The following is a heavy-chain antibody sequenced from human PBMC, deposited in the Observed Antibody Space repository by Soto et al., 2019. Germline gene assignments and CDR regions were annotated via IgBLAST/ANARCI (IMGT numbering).Heavy chain of an antibody. CDR1: GSTFSNYG. Sequence: QVQLVESGGGVVQPGTSLRLSCAASGSTFSNYGMHWVRQAPGKGLEWVAVVWYDGTTKFYPDSVKGRFTISRDNSNNTLSLQMNRRTVADTAVYYCATVDTYYGSVFWGQGTLVTVSS. J-gene: IGHJ4*02. CDR2: VWYDGTTK. V-gene: IGHV3-33*01. D-gene: IGHD3-10*01. CDR3: ATVDTYYGSVF.